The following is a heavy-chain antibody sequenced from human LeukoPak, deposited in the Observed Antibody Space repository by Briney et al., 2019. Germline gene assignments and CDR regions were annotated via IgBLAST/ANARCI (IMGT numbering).Heavy chain of an antibody. V-gene: IGHV3-21*01. D-gene: IGHD6-13*01. CDR2: ISSSSSCI. CDR3: ARESFGDSSSWYEVDY. J-gene: IGHJ4*02. Sequence: GGSLRLSCAASGFTFSSYSMNWVRQAPGKGLEWVSSISSSSSCIYYADSVKGRFTISRDNAKNSLYLQMNSLRAEDTAVYYCARESFGDSSSWYEVDYWGQGTLVTVSS. CDR1: GFTFSSYS.